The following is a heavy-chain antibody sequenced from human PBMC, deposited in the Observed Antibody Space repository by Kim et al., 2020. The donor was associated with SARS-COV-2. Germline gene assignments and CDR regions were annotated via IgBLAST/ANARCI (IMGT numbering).Heavy chain of an antibody. J-gene: IGHJ4*02. CDR3: ARDTFLDY. V-gene: IGHV4-39*07. CDR1: GGSISITNYY. D-gene: IGHD2-21*01. Sequence: SETLSHTCTVSGGSISITNYYWAWIRQPPGKGLEWIGKIYYSGSTYYNPSLKSRVTISVDTSRNQFSLKLTSMTAADTAVYYCARDTFLDYWGQGALVTVSS. CDR2: IYYSGST.